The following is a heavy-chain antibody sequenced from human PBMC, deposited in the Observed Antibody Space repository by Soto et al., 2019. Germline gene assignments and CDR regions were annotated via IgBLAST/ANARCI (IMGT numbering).Heavy chain of an antibody. J-gene: IGHJ4*02. CDR1: GGSFSGYY. D-gene: IGHD3-3*02. CDR3: ALRSMAVGPAY. CDR2: LYYGRSA. V-gene: IGHV4-34*01. Sequence: SETLSLTCAVYGGSFSGYYWSWIRQPPGKGLEWIGYLYYGRSANYNPSLKSRVTLSVDTSTNQCSLTLSSMTAADTAVYYCALRSMAVGPAYWGQGTLVTVSS.